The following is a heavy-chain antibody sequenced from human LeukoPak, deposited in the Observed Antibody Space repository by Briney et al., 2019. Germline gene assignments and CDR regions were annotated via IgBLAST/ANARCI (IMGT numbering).Heavy chain of an antibody. D-gene: IGHD6-19*01. Sequence: PSQTLSLTCTVSGGSISSGGYYWSWIRQHPGKGLEWIGYIYYSGSTYYNPSLKSRVTISVDTSKNQFSLKLSSVTAADTAVYYCARGRVKQWLAHSSLYYFDYWSQGTLVTVSS. CDR2: IYYSGST. J-gene: IGHJ4*02. CDR1: GGSISSGGYY. CDR3: ARGRVKQWLAHSSLYYFDY. V-gene: IGHV4-31*03.